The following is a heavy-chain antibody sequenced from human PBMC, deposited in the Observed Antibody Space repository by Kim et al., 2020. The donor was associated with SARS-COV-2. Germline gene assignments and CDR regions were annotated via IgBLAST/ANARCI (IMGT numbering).Heavy chain of an antibody. D-gene: IGHD1-20*01. V-gene: IGHV4-34*01. CDR2: INHSGST. Sequence: SETLSLTCAVYGGSFSGYYWSWIRQPPGKGLEWIGEINHSGSTNYNPSLKSRVTISVDTSKNQFSLKLSSVTAADTAVYYCASGAHPGHTKITGYWGQGTLVTVSS. CDR3: ASGAHPGHTKITGY. CDR1: GGSFSGYY. J-gene: IGHJ4*02.